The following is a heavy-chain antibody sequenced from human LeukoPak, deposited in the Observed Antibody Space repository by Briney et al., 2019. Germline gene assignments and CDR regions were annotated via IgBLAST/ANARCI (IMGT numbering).Heavy chain of an antibody. D-gene: IGHD3-3*01. CDR1: VGSISPYY. J-gene: IGHJ6*03. CDR3: ARGFYPGYYSYMAV. CDR2: IYYSGST. V-gene: IGHV4-59*01. Sequence: SETLSLTCTVSVGSISPYYWSWIPDPPGRGLECIGYIYYSGSTNYNASLKSRVTIAVDTSKNQFPLKLSSVTAADTAVYYCARGFYPGYYSYMAVWGKGTTVTVSS.